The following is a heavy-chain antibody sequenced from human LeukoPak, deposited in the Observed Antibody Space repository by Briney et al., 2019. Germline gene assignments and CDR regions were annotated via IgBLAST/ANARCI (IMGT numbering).Heavy chain of an antibody. CDR2: ISYDGSDK. Sequence: GSLRLSCAASGFFFSSYALTWVRQAPGKGLDWVAAISYDGSDKYYADSVKGRFTISRDKSKNTLYLEMSSLRIEDTAVYYCAKDPFGSRMEYLQHWGQGTLVIVSS. CDR1: GFFFSSYA. D-gene: IGHD2-15*01. V-gene: IGHV3-30*18. J-gene: IGHJ1*01. CDR3: AKDPFGSRMEYLQH.